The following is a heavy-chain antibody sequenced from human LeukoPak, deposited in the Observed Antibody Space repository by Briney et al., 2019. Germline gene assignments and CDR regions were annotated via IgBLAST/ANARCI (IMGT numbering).Heavy chain of an antibody. CDR2: IYYSGTT. CDR1: GGSVSSSGSY. J-gene: IGHJ4*02. Sequence: SETLSLTCTVSGGSVSSSGSYWGWIRQPPGRGLEWIGSIYYSGTTYYNPSLKSRVTISVDTSKSQFSLKLTSVTAADTALYYCARTYYGSENYYDYWGQGILVTVSS. D-gene: IGHD3-10*01. V-gene: IGHV4-39*01. CDR3: ARTYYGSENYYDY.